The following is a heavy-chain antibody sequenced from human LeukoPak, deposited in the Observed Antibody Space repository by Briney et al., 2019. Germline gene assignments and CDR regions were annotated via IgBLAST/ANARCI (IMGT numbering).Heavy chain of an antibody. J-gene: IGHJ4*02. CDR3: ARHLGGYSYGYHPPDFDY. Sequence: PSETLSLTCTVSGGSISSYYWSWIRQPPGKGLEWIGYVYYSGSTYYNPSLKSRVTISVDTSKNQFSLKLSSVTAADTAVYYCARHLGGYSYGYHPPDFDYWGQGTLVTVSS. CDR2: VYYSGST. V-gene: IGHV4-59*08. D-gene: IGHD5-18*01. CDR1: GGSISSYY.